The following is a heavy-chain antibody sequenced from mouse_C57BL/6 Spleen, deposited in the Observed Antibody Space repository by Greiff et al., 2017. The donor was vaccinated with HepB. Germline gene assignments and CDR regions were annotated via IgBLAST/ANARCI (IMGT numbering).Heavy chain of an antibody. CDR1: GYSFTSYY. V-gene: IGHV1-66*01. Sequence: VKLMESGPELVKPGASVKISCKASGYSFTSYYIHWVKQRPGQGLEWIGWIYPGSGNTKYNEKFKGKATLTADTSSSTAYMQLSSLTSEDSAVYYCARSQTGTGDYWGQGTTLTVSS. D-gene: IGHD4-1*01. CDR3: ARSQTGTGDY. CDR2: IYPGSGNT. J-gene: IGHJ2*01.